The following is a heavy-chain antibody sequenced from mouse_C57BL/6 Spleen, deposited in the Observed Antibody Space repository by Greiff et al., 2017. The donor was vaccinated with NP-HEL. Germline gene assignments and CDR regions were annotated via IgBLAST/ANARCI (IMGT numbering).Heavy chain of an antibody. V-gene: IGHV1-55*01. CDR3: ARYDWDFWYFDV. D-gene: IGHD4-1*01. CDR1: GYTFTSYW. J-gene: IGHJ1*03. Sequence: QVQLKQPGAELVKPGASVKMSCKASGYTFTSYWITWVKQRPGQGLEWIGDIYPGSGSTNYNEKFKSKATLTVDTSSSTAYMQLSSLTSEDSAVYYCARYDWDFWYFDVWGTGTTVTVSS. CDR2: IYPGSGST.